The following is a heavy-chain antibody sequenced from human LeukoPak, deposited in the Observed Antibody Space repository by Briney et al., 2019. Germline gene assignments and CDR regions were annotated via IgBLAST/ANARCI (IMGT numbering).Heavy chain of an antibody. Sequence: GGSLRLSRAASGFTFSSYAMHWVRQAPGKGLEWVAVISYDGSNKYYADSVKGRFTISRDNSKNTLYLQMNSLRAEDTAVYYCARGLEQWLVIGNGGAFDIWGQRTMVTVSS. CDR1: GFTFSSYA. V-gene: IGHV3-30-3*01. J-gene: IGHJ3*02. CDR3: ARGLEQWLVIGNGGAFDI. D-gene: IGHD6-19*01. CDR2: ISYDGSNK.